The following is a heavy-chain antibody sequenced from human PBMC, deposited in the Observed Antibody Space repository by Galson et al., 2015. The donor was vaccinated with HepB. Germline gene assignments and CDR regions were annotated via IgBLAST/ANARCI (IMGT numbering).Heavy chain of an antibody. V-gene: IGHV4-39*07. CDR2: IYYSGST. D-gene: IGHD6-19*01. CDR1: GGSISSSSYY. Sequence: SETLSLTCTVSGGSISSSSYYWGWIRQPPGKGLEWIGSIYYSGSTYYNPSLKSRVTISVDTSKNQFSLKLSSVTAADTAVYYCARDRGIAVADNWFDPWGQGTLVTVSS. J-gene: IGHJ5*02. CDR3: ARDRGIAVADNWFDP.